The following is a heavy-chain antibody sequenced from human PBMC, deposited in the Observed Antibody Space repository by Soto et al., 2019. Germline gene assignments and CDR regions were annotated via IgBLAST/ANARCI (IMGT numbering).Heavy chain of an antibody. CDR1: GLTISGKKY. Sequence: SGGSLRLSCAAFGLTISGKKYVAWVRQAPGKGLEWVSALYDVDGSFYADSVKGRFTTSSDSSKTTVYLQMNDLRPDDTAVYYCATWHEREHAYDVWGQGTTVTV. CDR3: ATWHEREHAYDV. V-gene: IGHV3-53*01. CDR2: LYDVDGS. D-gene: IGHD1-1*01. J-gene: IGHJ3*01.